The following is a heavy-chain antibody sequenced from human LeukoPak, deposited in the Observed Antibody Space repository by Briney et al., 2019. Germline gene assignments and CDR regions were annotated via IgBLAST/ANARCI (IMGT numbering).Heavy chain of an antibody. Sequence: GGSLRLSCAASGFTFSSYGMPWVRQAPGKGLEWVAVISYDGSNKYYADSVKGRFTISRDNSKNTLYLQMNSLRAEDTAVYYCAKSGDGLDYWGQGTLVTVSS. V-gene: IGHV3-30*18. CDR2: ISYDGSNK. J-gene: IGHJ4*02. D-gene: IGHD2-21*01. CDR3: AKSGDGLDY. CDR1: GFTFSSYG.